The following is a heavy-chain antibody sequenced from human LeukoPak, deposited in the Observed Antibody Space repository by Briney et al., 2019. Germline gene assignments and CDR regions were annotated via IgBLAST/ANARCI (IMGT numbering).Heavy chain of an antibody. CDR1: GFTFSDYS. Sequence: PGGSLRLSCAASGFTFSDYSMNWVRQAPGKGLEWVSSISSSSSYIYYADSVKGRFTISRDNAKNSLYLQMNSLRAEDTAVYYCARDRLVVVVAATPPGNWFDPWGQGTLVTVSS. CDR2: ISSSSSYI. D-gene: IGHD2-15*01. J-gene: IGHJ5*02. V-gene: IGHV3-21*01. CDR3: ARDRLVVVVAATPPGNWFDP.